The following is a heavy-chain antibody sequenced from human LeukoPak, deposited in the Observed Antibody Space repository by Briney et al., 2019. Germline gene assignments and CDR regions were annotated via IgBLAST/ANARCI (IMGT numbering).Heavy chain of an antibody. Sequence: PSETLSLTCTMSGGSISPYYWSWIRQPPGKGLEWIAYIFHSGTTKYNPSLKSRVAISLDTPKSQFSLKLHSVTAADTAVYYCARGGYYYLDVWGEGTSVTVSS. J-gene: IGHJ6*03. V-gene: IGHV4-59*01. CDR2: IFHSGTT. CDR3: ARGGYYYLDV. CDR1: GGSISPYY.